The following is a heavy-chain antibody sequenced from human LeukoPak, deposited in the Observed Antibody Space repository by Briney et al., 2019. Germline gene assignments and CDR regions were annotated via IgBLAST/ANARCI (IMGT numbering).Heavy chain of an antibody. J-gene: IGHJ4*02. D-gene: IGHD2-15*01. Sequence: PAGSLRLSCVASGFTFSSYMMTWVRQAPGKGLEWVSTINTDGGRTYYADSMKGRFTICRDNSKNTLYLQMSSLRAEDTAVYYCARYCSGSICYSGVDYWGQGTLVPVSS. CDR2: INTDGGRT. CDR1: GFTFSSYM. V-gene: IGHV3-23*01. CDR3: ARYCSGSICYSGVDY.